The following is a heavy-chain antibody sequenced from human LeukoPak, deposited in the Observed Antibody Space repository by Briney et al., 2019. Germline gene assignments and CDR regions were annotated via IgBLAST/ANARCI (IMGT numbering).Heavy chain of an antibody. D-gene: IGHD3-3*01. V-gene: IGHV1-2*02. J-gene: IGHJ5*02. CDR2: INPNSGGT. CDR3: ARAVLRFLEWLPDNWFDP. Sequence: AASVKVCFKSAGYTFTVYYMHWVRQAPGQGLEWMGWINPNSGGTNYAQKFQGRVTMTRYTSISTAYMELSRLRFEDTAVYYCARAVLRFLEWLPDNWFDPWGQGTLVTVSS. CDR1: GYTFTVYY.